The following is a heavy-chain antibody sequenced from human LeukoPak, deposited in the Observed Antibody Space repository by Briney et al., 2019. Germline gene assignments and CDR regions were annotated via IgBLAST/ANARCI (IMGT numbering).Heavy chain of an antibody. D-gene: IGHD4-17*01. J-gene: IGHJ1*01. CDR3: ANSDYGDYDYLEYFQH. CDR1: GFTFSSYA. CDR2: ISGSGGST. V-gene: IGHV3-23*01. Sequence: GGSLRLSCAASGFTFSSYAMSWVRQAPGKGLEWVSAISGSGGSTYYADSVKGRFTISRDNSKNTLYLQMNSLRAEDTAVYYCANSDYGDYDYLEYFQHWGQGTLVPVSS.